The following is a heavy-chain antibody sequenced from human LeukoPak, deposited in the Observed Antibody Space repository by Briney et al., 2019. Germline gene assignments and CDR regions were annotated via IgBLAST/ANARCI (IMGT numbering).Heavy chain of an antibody. D-gene: IGHD4-17*01. CDR1: GFTFSSYS. CDR3: ASYDYGAFDI. Sequence: GGSLRLSCAASGFTFSSYSMNWARQAPGKGLEWVSSISSSSSYIYYADSVKGRFTISRDNAKNSLYLQMNSLRAEDTAVYYCASYDYGAFDIWGQGTMVTVSS. CDR2: ISSSSSYI. V-gene: IGHV3-21*01. J-gene: IGHJ3*02.